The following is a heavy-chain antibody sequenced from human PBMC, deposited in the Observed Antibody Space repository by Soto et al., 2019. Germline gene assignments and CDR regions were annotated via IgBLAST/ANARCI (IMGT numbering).Heavy chain of an antibody. V-gene: IGHV4-30-4*08. Sequence: SETLPLTCTVSEGTISSGDYYWSWIRKPPVKGLEWIGYIYYSGSTYYNPSLKSRVTISVDKSKNQISLKLNSVTAAVTALYYCAGETPGGWRFDYWVQGSPVTVSS. D-gene: IGHD3-16*01. CDR3: AGETPGGWRFDY. CDR1: EGTISSGDYY. J-gene: IGHJ4*02. CDR2: IYYSGST.